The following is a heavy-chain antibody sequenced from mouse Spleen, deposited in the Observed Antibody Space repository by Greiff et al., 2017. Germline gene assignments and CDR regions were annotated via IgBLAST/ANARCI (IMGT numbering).Heavy chain of an antibody. J-gene: IGHJ2*01. Sequence: EVNVVESEGGLVQPGSSMKLSCTASGFTFSDYYMAWVRQVPEKGLEWVANINYDGSSTYYLDSLKSRFIISRDNAKNILYLQMSSLKSEDTATYYCARGTGTWDYWGQGTTLTVSS. CDR3: ARGTGTWDY. D-gene: IGHD4-1*01. V-gene: IGHV5-16*01. CDR1: GFTFSDYY. CDR2: INYDGSST.